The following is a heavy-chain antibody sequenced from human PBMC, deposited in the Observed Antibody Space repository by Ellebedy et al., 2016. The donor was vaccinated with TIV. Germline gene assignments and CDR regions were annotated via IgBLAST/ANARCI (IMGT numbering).Heavy chain of an antibody. CDR3: ATAGNYGKKGYFDY. CDR1: GYTFSSYD. CDR2: MNPNSGNT. Sequence: AASVKVSCKASGYTFSSYDVNWARQATGLGLEWMGWMNPNSGNTGYAKKFRGRVTMTRNTSISTAYMELSSLRSEDTAVYYCATAGNYGKKGYFDYWGQGTLVTVSS. V-gene: IGHV1-8*01. J-gene: IGHJ4*02. D-gene: IGHD1-7*01.